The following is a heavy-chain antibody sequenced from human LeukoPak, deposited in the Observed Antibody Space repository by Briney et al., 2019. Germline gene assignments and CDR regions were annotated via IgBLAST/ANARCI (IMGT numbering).Heavy chain of an antibody. J-gene: IGHJ3*02. CDR2: INRDGSET. D-gene: IGHD2-15*01. V-gene: IGHV3-7*01. Sequence: PGGSLRLSCAASGFTFSSYWMSWVRQAPGKGLEWVANINRDGSETYYVDSLRGRFTISRDNAKNSLYLQMNSLRAEDMAVYFCARACGAGSCYLEAFDIWGQGTMVSVSS. CDR1: GFTFSSYW. CDR3: ARACGAGSCYLEAFDI.